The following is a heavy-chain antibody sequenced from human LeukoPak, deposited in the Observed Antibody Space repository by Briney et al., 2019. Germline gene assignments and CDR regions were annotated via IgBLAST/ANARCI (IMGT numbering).Heavy chain of an antibody. CDR1: GYTFTGYY. V-gene: IGHV1-2*02. D-gene: IGHD6-13*01. CDR3: ATPKTSSWYY. CDR2: VNPNSGGT. Sequence: ASVKVSCKASGYTFTGYYVHWVRQAPGQGPEWMGWVNPNSGGTNYAQNFQGRVTMTRDTSISTAFTELNRLTSDDTAVYYCATPKTSSWYYWGQGTLVTVSS. J-gene: IGHJ4*02.